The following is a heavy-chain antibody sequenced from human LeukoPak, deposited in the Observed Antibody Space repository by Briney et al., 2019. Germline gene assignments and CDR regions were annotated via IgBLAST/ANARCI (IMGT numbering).Heavy chain of an antibody. Sequence: PSETLSLTCIVSGGSISSGDYYWSWIRQPPGKGLEWIGYIYYSGSTYYNPSLKSRVTISVDTSKNQFSLKLSSVTAADTAVYYCARDSDYYDSSGYYGRFFDYWGQGTLVTVSS. V-gene: IGHV4-30-4*08. CDR1: GGSISSGDYY. CDR3: ARDSDYYDSSGYYGRFFDY. J-gene: IGHJ4*02. CDR2: IYYSGST. D-gene: IGHD3-22*01.